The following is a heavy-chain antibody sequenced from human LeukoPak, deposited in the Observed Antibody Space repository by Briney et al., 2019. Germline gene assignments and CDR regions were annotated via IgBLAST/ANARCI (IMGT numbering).Heavy chain of an antibody. J-gene: IGHJ4*02. CDR1: GGTFSSYA. CDR3: ARGVPATSFDY. D-gene: IGHD2-2*01. CDR2: IIPIFGTA. V-gene: IGHV1-69*06. Sequence: AVKVSCKASGGTFSSYAISWVRQAPGQGLEWMGRIIPIFGTANYAQKFQGRVTITADKSTSTAYMELSSLRSEDTAVYYCARGVPATSFDYWGQGTLVTVSS.